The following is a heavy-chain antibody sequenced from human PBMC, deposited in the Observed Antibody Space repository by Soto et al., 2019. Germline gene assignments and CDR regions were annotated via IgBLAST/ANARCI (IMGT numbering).Heavy chain of an antibody. J-gene: IGHJ1*01. Sequence: SETLSLTCDVSGGSFTCYYWSWIRQPPGKGLEWIGEINHSGFTNYNPSLTGRVTISLDTSKSQFSLKLSSLTAADTAFYFCARGHGRFAHWGQGTLVTVSS. CDR3: ARGHGRFAH. CDR2: INHSGFT. V-gene: IGHV4-34*01. CDR1: GGSFTCYY.